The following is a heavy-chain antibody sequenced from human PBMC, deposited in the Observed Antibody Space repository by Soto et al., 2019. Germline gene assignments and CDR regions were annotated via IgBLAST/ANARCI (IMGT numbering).Heavy chain of an antibody. J-gene: IGHJ4*02. D-gene: IGHD6-6*01. CDR3: PRSSFDEWDPFDY. V-gene: IGHV1-18*01. CDR1: GYTFTSYG. Sequence: ASVKVSCKASGYTFTSYGISWVRQAPGQGLEWMGWISAYNGNTNYAQKLQRRVTMTTDTSTSTAYMELRSLRSDDTAVSSSPRSSFDEWDPFDYWGQGTLVTVSS. CDR2: ISAYNGNT.